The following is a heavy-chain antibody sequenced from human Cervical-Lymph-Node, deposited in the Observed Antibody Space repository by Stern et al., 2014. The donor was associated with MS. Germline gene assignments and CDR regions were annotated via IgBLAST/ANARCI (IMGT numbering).Heavy chain of an antibody. V-gene: IGHV3-15*01. CDR2: IKSKTAGGTT. J-gene: IGHJ4*02. D-gene: IGHD3-3*01. CDR3: ATGRSLDY. CDR1: GFTFSNAW. Sequence: VQLVESGGGLVKPGGSLRLSCAASGFTFSNAWMSWVRQSPGKGLEWLGRIKSKTAGGTTHYAAPVKGRFTISRDDSKNTLYLQMNSLETEDTAIYYCATGRSLDYWGQGTLLTVSS.